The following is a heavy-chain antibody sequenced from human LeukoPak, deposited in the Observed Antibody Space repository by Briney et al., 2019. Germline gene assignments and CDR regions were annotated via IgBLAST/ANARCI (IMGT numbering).Heavy chain of an antibody. CDR2: INGSGGST. J-gene: IGHJ3*02. V-gene: IGHV3-23*01. Sequence: GGSLRLSCAASGFTFGSYAMSWVRQAPGKGLEWVSDINGSGGSTYYTDSVKGRFTISRDNAKNSLYLQMNSLRVEDTAVYYCARGPLDSFDIWGQGTMVTVSS. CDR1: GFTFGSYA. CDR3: ARGPLDSFDI.